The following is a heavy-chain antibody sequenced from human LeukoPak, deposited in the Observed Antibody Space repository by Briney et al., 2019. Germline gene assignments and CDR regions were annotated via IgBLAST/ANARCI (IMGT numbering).Heavy chain of an antibody. D-gene: IGHD6-13*01. V-gene: IGHV4-59*08. CDR1: GGSISSYY. CDR2: IYYSGST. CDR3: ARHWGTGYSSSWYETGGWFDP. J-gene: IGHJ5*02. Sequence: SETLSLTCTVSGGSISSYYWSWIRQPPGKGLEWIGYIYYSGSTNYNPSLKSRVTISVDTSKNQFSLKLSSVTAADTAVYYCARHWGTGYSSSWYETGGWFDPWGQGTLVTVSS.